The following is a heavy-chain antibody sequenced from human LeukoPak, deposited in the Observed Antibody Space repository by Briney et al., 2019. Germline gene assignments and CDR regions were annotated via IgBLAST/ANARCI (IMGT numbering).Heavy chain of an antibody. CDR2: IEQDGSEK. D-gene: IGHD3-16*01. V-gene: IGHV3-7*01. Sequence: GGSLRLSCAASGFTFTNDFMTWVRQAPGKGLEWVANIEQDGSEKDYVDSVKGRFTISRDNAKNSLYLQMNSLRVEDTAVYYCARGRWGFDYWGQGTLVTVSS. CDR1: GFTFTNDF. J-gene: IGHJ4*02. CDR3: ARGRWGFDY.